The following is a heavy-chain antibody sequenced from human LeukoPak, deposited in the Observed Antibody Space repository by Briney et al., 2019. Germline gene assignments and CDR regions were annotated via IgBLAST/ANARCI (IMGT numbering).Heavy chain of an antibody. J-gene: IGHJ4*02. CDR1: EFTFSSYG. D-gene: IGHD2-15*01. Sequence: GGSLRLSCAVSEFTFSSYGMHWVRQAPGKGLEWVSVISYDGSNKYYADSVKGRFTISRDNSKNTLYLQMNSLRAEDTAVYYCAKSHGSGLYYFDYWGQGTLVTVSS. V-gene: IGHV3-30*18. CDR2: ISYDGSNK. CDR3: AKSHGSGLYYFDY.